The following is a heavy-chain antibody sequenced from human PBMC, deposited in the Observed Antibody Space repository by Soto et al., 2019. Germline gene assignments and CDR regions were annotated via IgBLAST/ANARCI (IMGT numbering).Heavy chain of an antibody. CDR3: ARHRFNYYDDTVYYYFDY. CDR2: ISGHNGNT. V-gene: IGHV1-18*04. CDR1: GYGFTSDC. Sequence: ASRKGSCKASGYGFTSDCVSWVRQAPVQGPEWMGWISGHNGNTNHPQSLQGRVTMTTDTSRNTAYMELRSLRSDDTAVYYCARHRFNYYDDTVYYYFDYWGQGTLVTVSS. D-gene: IGHD3-22*01. J-gene: IGHJ4*02.